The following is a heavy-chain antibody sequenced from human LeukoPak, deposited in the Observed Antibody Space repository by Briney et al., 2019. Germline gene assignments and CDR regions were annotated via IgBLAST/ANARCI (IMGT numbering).Heavy chain of an antibody. V-gene: IGHV3-30*18. Sequence: PGGSLRLSCAASGFTFSSYGMHWVRQAPGKGLEWVEVISYDGSNKYYADSVKGRFTISRDNSKNTLYLQMNSLRAEDTAVYYCAKYRGSGSSGFDPWGQGTLVTVSS. CDR1: GFTFSSYG. CDR3: AKYRGSGSSGFDP. D-gene: IGHD3-10*01. J-gene: IGHJ5*02. CDR2: ISYDGSNK.